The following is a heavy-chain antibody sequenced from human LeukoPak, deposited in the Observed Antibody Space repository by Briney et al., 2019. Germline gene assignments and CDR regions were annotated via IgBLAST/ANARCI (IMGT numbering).Heavy chain of an antibody. CDR2: IYYSGST. J-gene: IGHJ4*02. CDR3: ARHRGYSSSWLNY. Sequence: PSETLSLTCTVSGGSISSYYWSWTRQPPGKGLEWIGYIYYSGSTNYNPSLKSRVTISVDTSKNQFSLKLSSVTAADTAVYYCARHRGYSSSWLNYWGQGTLVTVSS. D-gene: IGHD6-13*01. CDR1: GGSISSYY. V-gene: IGHV4-59*08.